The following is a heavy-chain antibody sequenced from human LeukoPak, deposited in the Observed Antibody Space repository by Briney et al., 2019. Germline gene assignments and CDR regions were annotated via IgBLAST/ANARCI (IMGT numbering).Heavy chain of an antibody. D-gene: IGHD2-21*02. J-gene: IGHJ3*02. V-gene: IGHV4-59*01. CDR2: IYYSGST. Sequence: NPSETLSLTCAVYGGSFSGYYWNWIRQPPGKGLERMGYIYYSGSTNYNPSLKSRVTISVDTSKNQFSLKLSSVTAADTAVYYCARRSYCGGDCLADAFDIWGQGTMVTVSS. CDR3: ARRSYCGGDCLADAFDI. CDR1: GGSFSGYY.